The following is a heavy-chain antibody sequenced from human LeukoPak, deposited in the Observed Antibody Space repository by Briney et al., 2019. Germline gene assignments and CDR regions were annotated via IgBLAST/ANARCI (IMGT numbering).Heavy chain of an antibody. CDR3: ARVRGGSGRSYAADAFDI. CDR1: GFTFSSYS. D-gene: IGHD1-26*01. Sequence: PGGSLRLSCAASGFTFSSYSMNWVRQAPGKGLEWVSSISSSSSYIYYADSVKGRFTISRDNAKKSLYLQMNSLRADDTAVFYCARVRGGSGRSYAADAFDIWGQGTMVTVSS. J-gene: IGHJ3*02. V-gene: IGHV3-21*01. CDR2: ISSSSSYI.